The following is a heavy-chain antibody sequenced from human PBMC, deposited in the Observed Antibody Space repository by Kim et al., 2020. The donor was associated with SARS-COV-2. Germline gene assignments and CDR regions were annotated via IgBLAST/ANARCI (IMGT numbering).Heavy chain of an antibody. Sequence: DSVKGRFTISRDNSNHMGFLQMNSLRAEDTAVYYCAKGRHTYGYGNWFDPWGRGTLVTVSS. J-gene: IGHJ5*02. D-gene: IGHD5-18*01. V-gene: IGHV3-23*01. CDR3: AKGRHTYGYGNWFDP.